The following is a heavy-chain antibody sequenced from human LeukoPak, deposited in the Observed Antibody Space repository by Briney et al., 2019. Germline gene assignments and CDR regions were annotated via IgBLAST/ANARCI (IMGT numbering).Heavy chain of an antibody. CDR2: ISSSGSTI. V-gene: IGHV3-11*01. CDR1: GFTFSDYY. J-gene: IGHJ4*02. Sequence: GGSLRLSCAASGFTFSDYYMSWIRQAPGKGLEWVSYISSSGSTIYYADSVKGRFTISRDNAKNSLYLQMNSLRAEDTAVYYCARVVPYYYDSSGYSDYWGQGTLVTVSS. CDR3: ARVVPYYYDSSGYSDY. D-gene: IGHD3-22*01.